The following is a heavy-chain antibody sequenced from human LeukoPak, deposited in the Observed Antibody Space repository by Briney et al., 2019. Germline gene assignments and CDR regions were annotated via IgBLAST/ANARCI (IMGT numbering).Heavy chain of an antibody. V-gene: IGHV1-69*13. CDR3: ARVDWGSKGGFDY. D-gene: IGHD7-27*01. CDR1: GGTFSSYA. Sequence: SVKVSCKASGGTFSSYAISWVRQAPGQGLEWMGGIIPIFGTANYAQKFQGRVTITADESTSTAYMELSSLRSEDTAVYYCARVDWGSKGGFDYWGQGTLVTVSS. J-gene: IGHJ4*02. CDR2: IIPIFGTA.